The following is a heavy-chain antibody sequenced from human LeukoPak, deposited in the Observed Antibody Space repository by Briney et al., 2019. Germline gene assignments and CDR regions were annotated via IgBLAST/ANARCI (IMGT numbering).Heavy chain of an antibody. D-gene: IGHD3-10*01. V-gene: IGHV1-46*01. Sequence: ASVKVSCKASGYTFTSYYMHWVRQAPGQGLEWMGIINPSGGSTSYAQKFQGRVTISVDTSKNQFSLKLSSVTAADTAVYYCARGLIDGSGSYYWGQGTLVTVSS. CDR3: ARGLIDGSGSYY. CDR1: GYTFTSYY. CDR2: INPSGGST. J-gene: IGHJ4*02.